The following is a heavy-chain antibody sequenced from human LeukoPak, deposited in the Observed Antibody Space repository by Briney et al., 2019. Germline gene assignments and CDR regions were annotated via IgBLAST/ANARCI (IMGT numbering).Heavy chain of an antibody. J-gene: IGHJ4*02. D-gene: IGHD4-17*01. V-gene: IGHV4-30-4*08. CDR2: IYYSGST. CDR1: GGSISSGGYY. CDR3: ARENSGEASLDY. Sequence: NPSQTLSLTCTVSGGSISSGGYYWSWIRQHPGKGLEWIGYIYYSGSTYYNPSLKSRVTISVDTSKNQFSLKLSSVTAADTAVYYCARENSGEASLDYWGQGTLVTVSS.